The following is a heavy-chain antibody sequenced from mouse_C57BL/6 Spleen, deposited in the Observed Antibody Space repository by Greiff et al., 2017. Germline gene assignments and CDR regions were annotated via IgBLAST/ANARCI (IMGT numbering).Heavy chain of an antibody. CDR2: IRLKSDNYAT. CDR1: GFTFSNYW. J-gene: IGHJ4*01. Sequence: EVMLVESGGGLVQPGGSMKLSCVASGFTFSNYWMNWVRQSPEKGLEWVAQIRLKSDNYATHYAESVKGRFTISRDDSKSSVYLQMNNLRAEDTEILHRTAPPHCGNSCGCAIDHGGQDTSLSVSS. D-gene: IGHD1-1*01. V-gene: IGHV6-3*01. CDR3: TAPPHCGNSCGCAIDH.